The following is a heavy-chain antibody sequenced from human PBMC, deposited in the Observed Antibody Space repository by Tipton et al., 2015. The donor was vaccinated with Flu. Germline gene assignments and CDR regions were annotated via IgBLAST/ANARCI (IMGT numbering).Heavy chain of an antibody. V-gene: IGHV5-51*03. Sequence: VQLVQSGAEMKKPGESLKISCKGSGSIFATYWIAWVRQMPGKGLEWMGTIYPDDSETRYSPSFQGQVTISADKSINTAYLQWNSLKASDTAMYYCTAVAGISIDYWGQGTRVTVSS. CDR2: IYPDDSET. J-gene: IGHJ4*02. D-gene: IGHD6-19*01. CDR1: GSIFATYW. CDR3: TAVAGISIDY.